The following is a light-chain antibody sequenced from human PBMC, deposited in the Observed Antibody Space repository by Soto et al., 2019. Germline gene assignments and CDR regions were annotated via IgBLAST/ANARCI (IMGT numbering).Light chain of an antibody. V-gene: IGKV3D-15*01. CDR1: QNVGNN. J-gene: IGKJ1*01. CDR2: GAS. Sequence: EIVMTQSPATLSVSPGERATLSCRASQNVGNNLVWYQQKPGQAPRLLIYGASNRATGIPARFSGSGSGTEFTLTISSLQSEDFAVYCCQQYNNWPATFGQGTKVDIK. CDR3: QQYNNWPAT.